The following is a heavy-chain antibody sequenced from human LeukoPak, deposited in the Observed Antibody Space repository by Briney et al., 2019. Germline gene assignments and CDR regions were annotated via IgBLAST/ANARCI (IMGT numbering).Heavy chain of an antibody. J-gene: IGHJ4*02. Sequence: QTLSLTCAISGDSVSSNSAAWNWIRQSPSRGLEWLGRTYYRSKWYNDYAVSVKSRITINPDASKNQFSLQLNSVTPEDTAVYYCARVVRVDFWSGYYMSYFDYWGQGTLVTVSS. D-gene: IGHD3-3*01. CDR1: GDSVSSNSAA. CDR3: ARVVRVDFWSGYYMSYFDY. CDR2: TYYRSKWYN. V-gene: IGHV6-1*01.